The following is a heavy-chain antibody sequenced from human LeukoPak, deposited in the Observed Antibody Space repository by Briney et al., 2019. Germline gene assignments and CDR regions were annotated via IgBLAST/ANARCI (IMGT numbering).Heavy chain of an antibody. CDR1: GYTLTELS. J-gene: IGHJ4*02. CDR2: FDPEDGET. D-gene: IGHD4-17*01. V-gene: IGHV1-24*01. CDR3: ATEVARMGVGMTTVTFDY. Sequence: ASVKVSCKVSGYTLTELSMHWVRQAPGKGLEWMGGFDPEDGETIYAQKFQGRVTMTEDTSTDTAYMELSSLRSEDTAVYYCATEVARMGVGMTTVTFDYWGQGTLVTVSS.